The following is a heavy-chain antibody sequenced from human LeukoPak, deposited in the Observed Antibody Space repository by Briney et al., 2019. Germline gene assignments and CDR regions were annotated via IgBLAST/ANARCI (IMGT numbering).Heavy chain of an antibody. CDR3: ARDPKRRDGYNYY. Sequence: GGSLRLSCAASGFTFSSYAMSWVRQAPGKGLEWVSAISGSGGSTYYADSVKGRFTISRDNSKNTLYLQMNSLRVEDTAVYYCARDPKRRDGYNYYWGQGTLVTVSS. J-gene: IGHJ4*02. D-gene: IGHD5-24*01. V-gene: IGHV3-23*01. CDR2: ISGSGGST. CDR1: GFTFSSYA.